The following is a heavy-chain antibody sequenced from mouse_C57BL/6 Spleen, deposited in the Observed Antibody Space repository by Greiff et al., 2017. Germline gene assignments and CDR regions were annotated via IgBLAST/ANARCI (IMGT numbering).Heavy chain of an antibody. CDR1: GYAFSSSW. CDR3: ARNHYYGSSYEGWYFDV. Sequence: QVQLQQSGPELVKPGASVKISCKASGYAFSSSWMNWVKQRPGKGLEWIGRIYPGDGDTNYNGKFKGKATLTADKSSSTAYMQLSSLTSEDSAVYFCARNHYYGSSYEGWYFDVWGTGTTVTVSS. V-gene: IGHV1-82*01. D-gene: IGHD1-1*01. CDR2: IYPGDGDT. J-gene: IGHJ1*03.